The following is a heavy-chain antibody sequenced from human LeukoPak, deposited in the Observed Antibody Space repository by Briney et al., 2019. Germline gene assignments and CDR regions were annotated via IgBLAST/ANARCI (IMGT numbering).Heavy chain of an antibody. J-gene: IGHJ4*02. CDR1: GFTVSSNY. CDR3: AKDRNAYSGYDLFDY. CDR2: IYSGGST. Sequence: GGSLRLSCAASGFTVSSNYMSWVRQAPGKGLEWVSVIYSGGSTYYADSVKGRFTISRDNSKNTLYLQMNSLRAEDTAVYYCAKDRNAYSGYDLFDYWGQGTLVTVSS. D-gene: IGHD5-12*01. V-gene: IGHV3-66*01.